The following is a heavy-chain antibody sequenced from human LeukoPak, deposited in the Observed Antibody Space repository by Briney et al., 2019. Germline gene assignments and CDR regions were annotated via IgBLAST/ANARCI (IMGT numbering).Heavy chain of an antibody. CDR2: INHSGST. Sequence: SGTLSLTCAVYGGSFSGYYWSWIRQPPGKGLEWIGEINHSGSTNYNPSLKSRVTISVDTSKNQFSLKLSSVTAADTAVYYCARRGWELLAFVRNGYYFDYWGQGTLVTVSS. J-gene: IGHJ4*02. D-gene: IGHD1-26*01. CDR3: ARRGWELLAFVRNGYYFDY. CDR1: GGSFSGYY. V-gene: IGHV4-34*01.